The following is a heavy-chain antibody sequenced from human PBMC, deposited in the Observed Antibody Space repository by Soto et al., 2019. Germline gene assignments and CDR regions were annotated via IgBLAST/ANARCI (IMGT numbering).Heavy chain of an antibody. Sequence: EVQVLESGGGLVQPGGSLRLFCAASGFTFSNYAVTWVRQAAGEGLEWVSTLTRDGPAYFGDAVKGRFTISRDNSKTMVYLQMDSLRVDDTGVYYCARTDRYDSPSTGWANRFDLWGQGTLVIVSS. V-gene: IGHV3-23*01. CDR3: ARTDRYDSPSTGWANRFDL. J-gene: IGHJ4*02. CDR1: GFTFSNYA. CDR2: LTRDGPA. D-gene: IGHD2-8*02.